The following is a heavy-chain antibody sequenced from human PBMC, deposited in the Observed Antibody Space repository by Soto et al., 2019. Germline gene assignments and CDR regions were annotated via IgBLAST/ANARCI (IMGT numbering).Heavy chain of an antibody. CDR3: VKGNVKKNRGSESNGEAFDF. J-gene: IGHJ3*01. CDR1: GFTFDDYA. Sequence: SLKISCAASGFTFDDYAVHWVRQIPGTGLEWVAGVSWNGAVIGYVDSVRGRFSISRDNAKNSLHLQMNRLKIEDTALYFCVKGNVKKNRGSESNGEAFDFWGQGTMVTVSS. CDR2: VSWNGAVI. V-gene: IGHV3-9*01. D-gene: IGHD2-8*01.